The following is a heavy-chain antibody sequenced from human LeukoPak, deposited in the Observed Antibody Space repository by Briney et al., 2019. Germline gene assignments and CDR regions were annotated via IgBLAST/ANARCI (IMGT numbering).Heavy chain of an antibody. CDR3: ARRPSTVEGAFDI. Sequence: SETLSLTCTVSGGSISSGDYYWSWTRQPPGKGLEWIGYIYYSGSTYYNPSLKSRVTISVDTSKNQFSLKLSSVTAADTAVYYCARRPSTVEGAFDIWGQGTMVTVSS. V-gene: IGHV4-30-4*08. CDR2: IYYSGST. CDR1: GGSISSGDYY. J-gene: IGHJ3*02. D-gene: IGHD4-23*01.